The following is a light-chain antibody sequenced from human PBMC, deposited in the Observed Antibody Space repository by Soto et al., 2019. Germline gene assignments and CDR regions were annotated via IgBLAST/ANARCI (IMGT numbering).Light chain of an antibody. CDR1: QSVSSSY. J-gene: IGKJ1*01. CDR3: QQYGSSPEWT. Sequence: EIVLTQSPGTRSLSLGDRATLSCGASQSVSSSYLAWYQQKPGQAPRLLIYAASSRATGIPDRFSGRGSGTDFTLTISRLEPEDFAVYYCQQYGSSPEWTFGQGTKVDIK. V-gene: IGKV3-20*01. CDR2: AAS.